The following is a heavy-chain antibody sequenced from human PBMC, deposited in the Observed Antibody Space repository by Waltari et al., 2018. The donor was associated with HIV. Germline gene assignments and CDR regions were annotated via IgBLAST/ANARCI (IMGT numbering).Heavy chain of an antibody. Sequence: QLQVQESGPGLVKPSETLSLTCTVSGGSISSRDYYWGWIRQPPGKGLEWIGMIFYSGNTYANPSLKSRVTISLETSKSQFSLNLSSVTAADTAVYYCARQWLALYFDYWGQGTLVTVSS. D-gene: IGHD6-19*01. CDR2: IFYSGNT. V-gene: IGHV4-39*07. J-gene: IGHJ4*02. CDR3: ARQWLALYFDY. CDR1: GGSISSRDYY.